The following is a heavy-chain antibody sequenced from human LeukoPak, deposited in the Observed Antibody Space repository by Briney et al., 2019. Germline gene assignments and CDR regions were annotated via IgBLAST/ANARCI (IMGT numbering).Heavy chain of an antibody. CDR3: ARSPVRPGSGFDP. D-gene: IGHD3-10*01. J-gene: IGHJ5*02. CDR1: GGTFSSYA. Sequence: SVKVSCKASGGTFSSYAISWVRQAPGQGLEWMGGIIPIFGTANYAQKFQGRVTITADESTTTAYMELSSLRSEDTAVYYCARSPVRPGSGFDPWGQGTLVTVSS. CDR2: IIPIFGTA. V-gene: IGHV1-69*13.